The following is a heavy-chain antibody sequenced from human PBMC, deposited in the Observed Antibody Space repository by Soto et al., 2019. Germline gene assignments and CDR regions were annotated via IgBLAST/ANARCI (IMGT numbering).Heavy chain of an antibody. V-gene: IGHV1-69*12. Sequence: QVQLVQSGAEVKKPGSSVKVSCKASGGTFSSYAISWVRQAPGQGLEWMGGIIPIFRTADYAQKFQGRVTITADQSTSTAYMELSCLRSEDTAVYLCASVKTQRHYYRMDVWGQGTTATVSS. CDR2: IIPIFRTA. CDR1: GGTFSSYA. J-gene: IGHJ6*02. CDR3: ASVKTQRHYYRMDV.